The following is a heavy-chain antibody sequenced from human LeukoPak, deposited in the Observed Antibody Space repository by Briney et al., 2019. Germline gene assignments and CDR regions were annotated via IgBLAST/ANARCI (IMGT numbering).Heavy chain of an antibody. D-gene: IGHD2-15*01. CDR1: GFTFSSYE. Sequence: QPGGSLRLSCAASGFTFSSYEMNWVRQAPGKGLEWVSYISSSGSTIYYADSVKGRFTIFRDNAKNSLYLQMNSLRAEDTAVYYCARESCSGGSCYLDYWGQGTLVTVSS. V-gene: IGHV3-48*03. CDR2: ISSSGSTI. J-gene: IGHJ4*02. CDR3: ARESCSGGSCYLDY.